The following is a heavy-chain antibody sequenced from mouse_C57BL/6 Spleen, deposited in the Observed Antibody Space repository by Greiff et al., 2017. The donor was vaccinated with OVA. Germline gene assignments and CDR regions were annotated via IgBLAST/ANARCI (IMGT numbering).Heavy chain of an antibody. CDR2: IHPNSGST. D-gene: IGHD2-4*01. J-gene: IGHJ2*01. Sequence: QVQLQQSGAELVKPGASVKLSCKASGYTFTSYWMHWVKQRPGQGLEWIGMIHPNSGSTNYNEKFKSKATLTVDKSSSTAYMQLSSLTSEDSAVYYCASDDYDRYFDYWGQGTTLTVSS. CDR1: GYTFTSYW. CDR3: ASDDYDRYFDY. V-gene: IGHV1-64*01.